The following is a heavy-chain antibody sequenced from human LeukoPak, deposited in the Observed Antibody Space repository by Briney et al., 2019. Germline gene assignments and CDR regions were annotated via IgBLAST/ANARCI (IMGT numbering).Heavy chain of an antibody. V-gene: IGHV3-23*01. D-gene: IGHD6-19*01. J-gene: IGHJ5*02. Sequence: GGSLSLSCAASGFTFGSYTVSWVRQAPGKGLEWVSAISGSGGSTYYADSVKGRFTISRDNSKNNLYLQMNSLRAEDTAVYYCAKDLVAGATAWGQGTLVTVSS. CDR3: AKDLVAGATA. CDR2: ISGSGGST. CDR1: GFTFGSYT.